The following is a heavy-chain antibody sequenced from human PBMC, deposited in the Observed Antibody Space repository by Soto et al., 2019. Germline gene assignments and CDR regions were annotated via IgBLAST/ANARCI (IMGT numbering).Heavy chain of an antibody. V-gene: IGHV4-31*03. CDR2: IYYSGST. J-gene: IGHJ4*02. CDR1: GGSISSGGYY. Sequence: QVQLQESGPGLVKPSQTLSLTCTVSGGSISSGGYYWSWIRQHPGKGLEWIGYIYYSGSTYYNPSLKSRVTISVDTSKNQFSLKLSSVTAADTAVYYCARTGEWWILGYYFDYWGQGTLVTVSS. CDR3: ARTGEWWILGYYFDY. D-gene: IGHD2-2*03.